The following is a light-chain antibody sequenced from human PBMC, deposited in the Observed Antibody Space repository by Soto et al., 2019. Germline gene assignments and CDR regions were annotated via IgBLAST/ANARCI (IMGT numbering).Light chain of an antibody. J-gene: IGKJ1*01. CDR3: QQYGSSSWT. Sequence: EIVLTQPPGTLSLSPGKRATLSCRASQSISSSYLAWYQQRPGQAPRLLIYGASSRATGIPDRFSGSGSGTEFTLTISRLEPEDFAVYYCQQYGSSSWTFGQGTKVDIK. CDR2: GAS. V-gene: IGKV3-20*01. CDR1: QSISSSY.